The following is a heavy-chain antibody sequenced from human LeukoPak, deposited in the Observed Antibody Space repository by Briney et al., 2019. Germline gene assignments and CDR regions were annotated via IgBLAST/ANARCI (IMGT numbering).Heavy chain of an antibody. CDR3: ARGRSIAVAGTTDY. Sequence: GGSLRLSCAASGFTFSSYWMHWVRQAPWKGLVWVSRINTDGSSTSYADSVKGRFTISRDNAKNTLYLQMNSLRAEDTAVYYCARGRSIAVAGTTDYWGQGTLVTVSS. J-gene: IGHJ4*02. D-gene: IGHD6-19*01. CDR2: INTDGSST. V-gene: IGHV3-74*01. CDR1: GFTFSSYW.